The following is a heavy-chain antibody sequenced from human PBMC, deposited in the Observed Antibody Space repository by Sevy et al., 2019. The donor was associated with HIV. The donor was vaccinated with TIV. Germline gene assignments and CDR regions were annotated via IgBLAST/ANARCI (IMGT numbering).Heavy chain of an antibody. D-gene: IGHD3-22*01. CDR2: IRGGGDKT. CDR3: AKDDRKDSSGYYDF. Sequence: GGSLRLSCAASGFTFSNYAMSWVRQAPGKGLESVSRIRGGGDKTYYAASVRGRFTISRDNSKNTLYLQMNSLRAEDSAVYYCAKDDRKDSSGYYDFWGQGTLVTVSS. V-gene: IGHV3-23*01. CDR1: GFTFSNYA. J-gene: IGHJ4*02.